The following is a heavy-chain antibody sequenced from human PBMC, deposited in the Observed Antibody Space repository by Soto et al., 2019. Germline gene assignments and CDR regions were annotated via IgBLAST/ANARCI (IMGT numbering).Heavy chain of an antibody. J-gene: IGHJ4*02. Sequence: SETMSLTCTVSGGTISSYYWSWIRKTTGKGLEWIGYIYYSGSTNYNPSLKSRVTISVDTSKNQFSLKLSSVTAADTAVYYCASNSGYDQHTGLFDYWGQGTLVTVSS. D-gene: IGHD5-12*01. CDR3: ASNSGYDQHTGLFDY. CDR1: GGTISSYY. CDR2: IYYSGST. V-gene: IGHV4-59*08.